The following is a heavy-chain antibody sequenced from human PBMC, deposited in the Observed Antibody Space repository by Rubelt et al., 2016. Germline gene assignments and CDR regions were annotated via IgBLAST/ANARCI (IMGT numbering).Heavy chain of an antibody. J-gene: IGHJ4*02. Sequence: QVQLVQSGAEVKKPGASVKVSCKASGYTFSGYYMHWVRQAPGQGLEWMGWINPNSGGTNLAQKFQGRVTMTRDTSISTAYMELSRLRSDDTAVYYCARGRGVDYWGQGTLVTVSS. CDR3: ARGRGVDY. CDR1: GYTFSGYY. V-gene: IGHV1-2*02. D-gene: IGHD3-10*01. CDR2: INPNSGGT.